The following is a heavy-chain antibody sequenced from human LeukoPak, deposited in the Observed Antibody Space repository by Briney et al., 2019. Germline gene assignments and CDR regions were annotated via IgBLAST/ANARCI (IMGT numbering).Heavy chain of an antibody. CDR2: ISYDGSNK. V-gene: IGHV3-30*04. J-gene: IGHJ3*02. CDR3: ARDPIPYGGQPPGDAFDI. CDR1: GFTFSSYA. Sequence: GGSLRLSCAASGFTFSSYAMHWVRQAPGKGLEWVAVISYDGSNKYYADSVKGRFTISRDNSKDTLYLQMNSLRAEDTAVYYCARDPIPYGGQPPGDAFDIWGQGTMVTVSS. D-gene: IGHD4-23*01.